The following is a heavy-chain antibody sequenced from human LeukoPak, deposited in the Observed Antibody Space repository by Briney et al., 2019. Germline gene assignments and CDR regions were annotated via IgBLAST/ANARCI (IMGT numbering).Heavy chain of an antibody. CDR1: GGSISSSSYY. J-gene: IGHJ4*02. CDR2: IYYSGST. CDR3: VLEGGWPDPNFDY. V-gene: IGHV4-39*01. D-gene: IGHD6-19*01. Sequence: SETLSLTCTVSGGSISSSSYYWGWIRQAPGKGLEWIGSIYYSGSTYYNPSLKSRVTISVDTSKNQFSLKLSSVTAADTAVYYCVLEGGWPDPNFDYWGQGTLVTVSS.